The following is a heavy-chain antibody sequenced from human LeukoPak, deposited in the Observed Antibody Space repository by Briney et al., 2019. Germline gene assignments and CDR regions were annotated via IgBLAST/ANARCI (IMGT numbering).Heavy chain of an antibody. CDR1: GGSISGFY. J-gene: IGHJ3*02. D-gene: IGHD5-18*01. Sequence: SETLSLTCTVSGGSISGFYWSWIRQPPGKGLEWIGYMSNNGATTYNPSLKSRVTMSVDTSKNQFSLKLSSVTAADTAIYDCARDRHLGQLTPFDIWGQGTMVTVSS. CDR2: MSNNGAT. CDR3: ARDRHLGQLTPFDI. V-gene: IGHV4-59*12.